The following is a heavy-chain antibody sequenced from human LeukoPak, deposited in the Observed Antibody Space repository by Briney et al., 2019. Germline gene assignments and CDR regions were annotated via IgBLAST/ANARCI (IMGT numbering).Heavy chain of an antibody. J-gene: IGHJ4*02. D-gene: IGHD5-12*01. CDR3: ARLARGYSGYDFYYFDY. V-gene: IGHV1-3*01. Sequence: GASVKVSCKASGYTFTSYAMHWVRQAPGQRLEWMGWINAGNGNTEYSQKFQGRVTITRDTSASTAYMELSSLRSEDTAVYYCARLARGYSGYDFYYFDYWGQGTLVTVSS. CDR2: INAGNGNT. CDR1: GYTFTSYA.